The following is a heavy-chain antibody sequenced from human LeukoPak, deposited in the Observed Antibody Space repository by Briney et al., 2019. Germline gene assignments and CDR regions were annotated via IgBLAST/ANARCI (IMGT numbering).Heavy chain of an antibody. CDR1: GGSFSGYY. J-gene: IGHJ3*02. V-gene: IGHV4-34*01. Sequence: SETLSLTCAVYGGSFSGYYWSWIRQPPGKGLEWIGEINHSGSTNYNPSLKSRVTISVDTSKNQFSLELSSVTAADTAVYYCARVRVSYDFWSGYYTDAFDIWGQGTMVTVSS. D-gene: IGHD3-3*01. CDR2: INHSGST. CDR3: ARVRVSYDFWSGYYTDAFDI.